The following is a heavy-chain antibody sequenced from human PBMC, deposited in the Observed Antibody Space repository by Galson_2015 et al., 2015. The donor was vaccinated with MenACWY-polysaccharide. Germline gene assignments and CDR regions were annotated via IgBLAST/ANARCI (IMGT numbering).Heavy chain of an antibody. Sequence: SLRLSCAASGFTFSSYAMSWVRQAPGKGLEWVSAISGSGSTIYYADSVKGRFTISRNNAKNSLYLQMNSLRAEDTAVYYCARVSGYNYYYYGMDVWGQGTTVTVSS. V-gene: IGHV3-23*01. CDR2: ISGSGSTI. CDR3: ARVSGYNYYYYGMDV. CDR1: GFTFSSYA. D-gene: IGHD3-3*01. J-gene: IGHJ6*02.